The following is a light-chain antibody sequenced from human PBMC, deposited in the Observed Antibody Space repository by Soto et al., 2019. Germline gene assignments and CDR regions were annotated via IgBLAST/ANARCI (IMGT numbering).Light chain of an antibody. CDR3: QQYSISST. CDR1: QSVSSNY. Sequence: EIVLTQSPGTLSLSPGEIASLSCRASQSVSSNYLAWYQHKPGQSPRLLIFGVSSRATDIPDRFSGSGSGTDFTLTINRLEPEDFAVYYCQQYSISSTFGQGTKVDIK. J-gene: IGKJ1*01. CDR2: GVS. V-gene: IGKV3-20*01.